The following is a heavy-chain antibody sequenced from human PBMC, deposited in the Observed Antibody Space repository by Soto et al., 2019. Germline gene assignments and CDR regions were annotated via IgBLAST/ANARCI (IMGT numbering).Heavy chain of an antibody. CDR1: GFTFDDYA. CDR2: INWNSGSI. D-gene: IGHD6-13*01. J-gene: IGHJ1*01. CDR3: VKDESINWYSGHFRH. V-gene: IGHV3-9*01. Sequence: EVQLVESGGGLVQPARSLRLSCAASGFTFDDYAMHWVLQVTGKGLEWVSGINWNSGSIGYGDSVKCRFAISRDNAKISLHLQMNSLSAEDTDFYYWVKDESINWYSGHFRHWGQGTLVTVSS.